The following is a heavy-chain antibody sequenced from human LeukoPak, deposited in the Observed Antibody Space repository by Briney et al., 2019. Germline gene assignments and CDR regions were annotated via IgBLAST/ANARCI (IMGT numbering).Heavy chain of an antibody. Sequence: PGGSLRLSCAASGFTFSSYGMHWVRQAPGKGLEWVAFIRYDGSNKYYADSVKGRFTISRDNSKNTLYLQMNRLRAEDTAVYYCTKSGGGFWSGYNYDYWGQGTLVTVSS. CDR2: IRYDGSNK. CDR1: GFTFSSYG. V-gene: IGHV3-30*02. CDR3: TKSGGGFWSGYNYDY. J-gene: IGHJ4*02. D-gene: IGHD3-3*01.